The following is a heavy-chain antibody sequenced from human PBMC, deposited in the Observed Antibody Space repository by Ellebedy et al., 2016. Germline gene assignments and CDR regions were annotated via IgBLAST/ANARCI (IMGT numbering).Heavy chain of an antibody. D-gene: IGHD3-16*01. Sequence: GESLKISCAASGFTFSSYGMHWVRQAPGKGLEWVAVIWYDGSNKYYADSVKGRFTISRDNSKNTLYLQMNSLRAEDTAVYYCARDGVATLGGFFDYWGQGTLVTVSS. J-gene: IGHJ4*02. CDR3: ARDGVATLGGFFDY. V-gene: IGHV3-33*01. CDR1: GFTFSSYG. CDR2: IWYDGSNK.